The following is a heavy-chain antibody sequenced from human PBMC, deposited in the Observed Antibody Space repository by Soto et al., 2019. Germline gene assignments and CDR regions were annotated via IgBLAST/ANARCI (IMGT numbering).Heavy chain of an antibody. CDR3: GRKSQGSVTVCGNWYFDL. D-gene: IGHD4-4*01. V-gene: IGHV3-23*01. CDR1: GFTFGGYA. Sequence: EVQLLESGGGFLQPGGSLRLSCAASGFTFGGYAMNWVRQAPGKGLEWVSGISGRGDATFYTDSVKGRFTISRDNSGNTLYLQMNGLSAADTAVLFCGRKSQGSVTVCGNWYFDLRGRGTLVTVSS. CDR2: ISGRGDAT. J-gene: IGHJ2*01.